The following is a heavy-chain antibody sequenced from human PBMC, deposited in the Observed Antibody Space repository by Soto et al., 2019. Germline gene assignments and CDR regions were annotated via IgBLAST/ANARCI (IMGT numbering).Heavy chain of an antibody. CDR3: TTRTDTAMVTSDY. Sequence: SGGSLRLSCAASGFTFSNAWMSWVRQAPGKGLEWVGRIKSKTDGGTTDYAAPVKGRFTISRDDSKNTLYLQMNSLKTEDTAVYYCTTRTDTAMVTSDYWGQGTLVTVSS. CDR1: GFTFSNAW. V-gene: IGHV3-15*01. J-gene: IGHJ4*02. D-gene: IGHD5-18*01. CDR2: IKSKTDGGTT.